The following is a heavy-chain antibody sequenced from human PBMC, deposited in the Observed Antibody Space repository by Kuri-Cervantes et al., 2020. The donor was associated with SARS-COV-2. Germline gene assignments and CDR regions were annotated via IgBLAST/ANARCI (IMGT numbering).Heavy chain of an antibody. Sequence: SCAVSGGSISSSNWWSWVRQPPGKGLEWIGSIYYSGSTYYNPSLKSRVTISVDTSKNQFSLKLSSVTAADTAVYYCAGSSGWYTYYYYGMDVWGQGTTVTVSS. J-gene: IGHJ6*02. D-gene: IGHD6-19*01. CDR2: IYYSGST. V-gene: IGHV4-4*02. CDR1: GGSISSSNW. CDR3: AGSSGWYTYYYYGMDV.